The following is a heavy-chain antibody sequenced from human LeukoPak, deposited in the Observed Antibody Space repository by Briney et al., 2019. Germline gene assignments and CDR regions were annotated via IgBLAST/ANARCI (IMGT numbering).Heavy chain of an antibody. D-gene: IGHD1-1*01. V-gene: IGHV3-74*01. J-gene: IGHJ6*02. Sequence: PGGSLRLSCAASGFSFSSYWMHWVRQAPGKGLVWVSRINSDGSSTSYADSVKGRFTISRDNAKNTLYLQMNSLRAEDTAVYYCTRPMSMATTGNYYYGMDVWGRGTTVTVSS. CDR3: TRPMSMATTGNYYYGMDV. CDR1: GFSFSSYW. CDR2: INSDGSST.